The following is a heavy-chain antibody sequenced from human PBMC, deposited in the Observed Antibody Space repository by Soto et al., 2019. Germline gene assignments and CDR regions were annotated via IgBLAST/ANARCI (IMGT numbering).Heavy chain of an antibody. CDR3: AHRPTGWYVFDY. D-gene: IGHD6-19*01. J-gene: IGHJ4*02. CDR2: VYGNNDK. Sequence: QITLKESGPPLVNPTQTLTLPCTFSGFSLSTGVGVGWVRQPPGKALEWLALVYGNNDKRYSPSLKSRLTITKDTSRNQVVLTMTNMDPVDTATYYCAHRPTGWYVFDYWGQGTLVTVSS. V-gene: IGHV2-5*01. CDR1: GFSLSTGVG.